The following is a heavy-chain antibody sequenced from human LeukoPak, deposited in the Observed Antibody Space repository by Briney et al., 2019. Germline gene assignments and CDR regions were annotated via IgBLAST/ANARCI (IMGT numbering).Heavy chain of an antibody. D-gene: IGHD3-16*01. CDR1: GFTFSSHG. CDR3: VGHSDY. V-gene: IGHV3-23*01. CDR2: ISPSGGIT. Sequence: PGGTLRLSCAASGFTFSSHGMNWVRQAPGKGLEWVSGISPSGGITYYTDSVKGRFTISRDNSKNTVSLQMNSLRAEDTAVYYCVGHSDYWGQGTLVTVSS. J-gene: IGHJ4*02.